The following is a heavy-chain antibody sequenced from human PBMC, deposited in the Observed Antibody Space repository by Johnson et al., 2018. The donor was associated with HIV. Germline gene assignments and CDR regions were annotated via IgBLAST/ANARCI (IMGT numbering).Heavy chain of an antibody. CDR3: RVVGDAFDI. Sequence: VQLVESGGGLVQRGESLRLSCAASGFTFSSYAMSWVRQAPGKGLEWVSVISGSGGSTYYADSVKGRFTISRDNSKNTLYLQMNSLRVEDTAVYYVRVVGDAFDIWGQGTMVTVSS. CDR1: GFTFSSYA. V-gene: IGHV3-23*04. CDR2: ISGSGGST. D-gene: IGHD2-15*01. J-gene: IGHJ3*02.